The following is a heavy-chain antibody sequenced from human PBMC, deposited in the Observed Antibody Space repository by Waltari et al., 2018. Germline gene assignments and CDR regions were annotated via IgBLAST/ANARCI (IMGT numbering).Heavy chain of an antibody. CDR1: GGSISSSSYY. V-gene: IGHV4-39*01. CDR2: SYYSGST. Sequence: QLQLQESGPGLVKPSETLSLTCTVSGGSISSSSYYWGWLRQPPGKGLEWIGSSYYSGSTYYNPSLKSRVTISVDTSKNQFSLKLSSVTAADTAVYYCASLRIAARRRYYYGMDVWGQGTTVTVSS. J-gene: IGHJ6*02. D-gene: IGHD6-6*01. CDR3: ASLRIAARRRYYYGMDV.